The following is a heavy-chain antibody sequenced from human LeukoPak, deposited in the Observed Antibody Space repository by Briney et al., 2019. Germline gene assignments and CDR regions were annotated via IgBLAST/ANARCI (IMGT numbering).Heavy chain of an antibody. CDR1: GFTFIDHY. V-gene: IGHV3-7*01. D-gene: IGHD5-12*01. CDR3: AREIWWRFDY. CDR2: IKPDGSEE. Sequence: TGGSLRLSCSASGFTFIDHYMSWVRQAPGKGLERVAKIKPDGSEEYYVDSVKGRFTISRDNSKNPLYLQLNSLRAEDTAVYYCAREIWWRFDYWGQGSLVTVSS. J-gene: IGHJ4*02.